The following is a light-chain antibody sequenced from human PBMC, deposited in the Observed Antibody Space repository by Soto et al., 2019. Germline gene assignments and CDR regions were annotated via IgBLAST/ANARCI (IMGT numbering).Light chain of an antibody. CDR3: CSYAGSSSHVV. CDR2: EGS. V-gene: IGLV2-23*01. CDR1: SSDVGSYNL. J-gene: IGLJ2*01. Sequence: QSALTQPASVSGSPGQSITISCTGTSSDVGSYNLVSWYQQHPGKAPNLMIYEGSKRPSGVSNRFSGSKSGNTASMTISGLQAEDEAEYYCCSYAGSSSHVVFGGGTKLTVL.